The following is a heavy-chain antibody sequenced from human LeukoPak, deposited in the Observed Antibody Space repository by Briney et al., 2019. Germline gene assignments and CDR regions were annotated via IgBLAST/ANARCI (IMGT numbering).Heavy chain of an antibody. CDR1: GGSISSGSYY. V-gene: IGHV4-61*02. CDR3: ARMPFIDDYYDSSADAFDI. D-gene: IGHD3-22*01. Sequence: YPSETLSLTCTVSGGSISSGSYYWSWIRQPAGKGLEWIGRIYTSGSTNYNPSLKGRVTISVDTSKNQFSLKLSSVTAADTAVYYCARMPFIDDYYDSSADAFDIWGQGTMVTVSS. J-gene: IGHJ3*02. CDR2: IYTSGST.